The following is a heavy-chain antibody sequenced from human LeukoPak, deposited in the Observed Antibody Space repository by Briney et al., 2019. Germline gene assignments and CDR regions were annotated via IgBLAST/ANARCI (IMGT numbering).Heavy chain of an antibody. V-gene: IGHV5-51*01. CDR3: ARGFYGGYCYYYMDV. CDR1: GYSFTNYW. CDR2: IYPNDSDT. D-gene: IGHD4/OR15-4a*01. Sequence: GESLKISCKGSGYSFTNYWIGWVRQMPGKGLEWMGIIYPNDSDTRYSPSFQGQVTISADRSISTAYLQWSSLKASDTAMYYCARGFYGGYCYYYMDVWGKGTTVTVSS. J-gene: IGHJ6*03.